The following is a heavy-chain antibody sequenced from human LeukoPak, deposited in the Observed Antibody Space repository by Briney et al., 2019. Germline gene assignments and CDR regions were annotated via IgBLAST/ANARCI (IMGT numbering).Heavy chain of an antibody. CDR1: GGSFSGYY. D-gene: IGHD5-18*01. CDR2: INHSGST. V-gene: IGHV4-34*01. Sequence: PSETLSLTCAVYGGSFSGYYWSWIRQPPGKGLEWIGEINHSGSTNYNPSLKSRVTISVDTSKNQFSLKLSSVTAADTAVYYCARDGRGDNTAMVIDLTPYYYYGMDVWGQGTTVTVSS. CDR3: ARDGRGDNTAMVIDLTPYYYYGMDV. J-gene: IGHJ6*02.